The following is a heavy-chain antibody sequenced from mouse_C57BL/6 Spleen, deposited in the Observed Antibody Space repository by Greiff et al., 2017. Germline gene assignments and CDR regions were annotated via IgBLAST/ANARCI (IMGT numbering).Heavy chain of an antibody. J-gene: IGHJ2*01. CDR1: GFNIKDYY. D-gene: IGHD2-2*01. Sequence: EVQLQQSGAELVRPGASVKLSCTASGFNIKDYYMHWVKQRPEQGLEWIGRIDPEDGDTEYAPKFQGKATLTADTASNPAYLQLSSLTSEDTAVYYCTTPGSTMVTTEVDYWGQGTTLTVSS. CDR3: TTPGSTMVTTEVDY. V-gene: IGHV14-1*01. CDR2: IDPEDGDT.